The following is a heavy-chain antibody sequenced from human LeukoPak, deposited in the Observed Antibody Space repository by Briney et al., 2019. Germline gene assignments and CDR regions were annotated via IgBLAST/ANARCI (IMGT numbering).Heavy chain of an antibody. CDR3: AKPITMIVVVMPNFDY. V-gene: IGHV3-23*01. Sequence: QPGGSLRLSCAASGFTFSSYAMSWVRQAPGKGLEWVSAISGSGGSTYYADSVKGRFTISRDNSKNTLYLQMNSLRAEDTAVYYCAKPITMIVVVMPNFDYWGQGTLVTVSS. J-gene: IGHJ4*02. D-gene: IGHD3-22*01. CDR2: ISGSGGST. CDR1: GFTFSSYA.